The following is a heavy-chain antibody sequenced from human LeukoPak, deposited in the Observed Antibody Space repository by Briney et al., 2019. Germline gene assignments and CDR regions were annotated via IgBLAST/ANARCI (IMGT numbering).Heavy chain of an antibody. J-gene: IGHJ4*02. CDR3: ARGGYDFWSGYSHLRY. V-gene: IGHV4-34*01. Sequence: SETLSLTCAVYGGSFSGYYWSWIRQPPGKGLEWIGEINHSGGTNYSPSLKSRVTISVDTSKNQFSLKLSSVTAADTAVYYCARGGYDFWSGYSHLRYWGQGTLVTVSS. CDR2: INHSGGT. CDR1: GGSFSGYY. D-gene: IGHD3-3*01.